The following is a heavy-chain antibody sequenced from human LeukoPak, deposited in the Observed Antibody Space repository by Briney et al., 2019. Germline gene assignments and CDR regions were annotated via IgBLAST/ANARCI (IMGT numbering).Heavy chain of an antibody. J-gene: IGHJ4*02. Sequence: PGGSLRLSCAASGFTFSSYAMSWVRQAPGKGLEWVSYISGSGSTIYYADSVKGRFTISRDNAKDSLYLQMNSLRAEDTAVYYCARVRSGYSHENYFDYWGQGTLVTVSP. CDR3: ARVRSGYSHENYFDY. CDR1: GFTFSSYA. D-gene: IGHD5-18*01. V-gene: IGHV3-48*03. CDR2: ISGSGSTI.